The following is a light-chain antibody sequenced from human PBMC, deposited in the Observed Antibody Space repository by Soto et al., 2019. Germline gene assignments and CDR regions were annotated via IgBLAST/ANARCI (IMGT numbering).Light chain of an antibody. CDR3: QQYNSPWT. J-gene: IGKJ1*01. Sequence: DIPMTQSPSTLSASVGDRVTITCRASQSISSWLAWYQQKPGRAPKLLIYKASSLESGVPSRFSGSGSGTEITLTISSLQPDDFATYYCQQYNSPWTFGQGTKVEFK. CDR1: QSISSW. CDR2: KAS. V-gene: IGKV1-5*03.